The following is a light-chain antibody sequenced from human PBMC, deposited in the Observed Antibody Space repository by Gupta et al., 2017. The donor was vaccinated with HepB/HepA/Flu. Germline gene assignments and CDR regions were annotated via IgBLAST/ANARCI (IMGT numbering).Light chain of an antibody. CDR1: TGAVTSGYY. CDR3: LLSYGGAWV. V-gene: IGLV7-43*01. Sequence: QPVVTQEPSLTVSPGGTVTLTCASSTGAVTSGYYPNWVQQKPGQAPRALIYSISNKHSWTPARFSGSLLGGKVALTLSWVQPEDEADYYCLLSYGGAWVCGGGTTLTVL. J-gene: IGLJ3*02. CDR2: SIS.